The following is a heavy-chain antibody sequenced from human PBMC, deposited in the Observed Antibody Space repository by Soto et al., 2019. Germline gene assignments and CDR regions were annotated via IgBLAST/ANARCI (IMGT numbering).Heavy chain of an antibody. D-gene: IGHD5-12*01. CDR2: INHSGST. CDR3: ARGGGYPRRYYYYYMDV. Sequence: PSETLSLTCAVYGGSFSGYYWSWIRQPPGKGLEWIGEINHSGSTNYNPSLKSRVTISVDTSKNQFSLKLSSVTAADTAVYYCARGGGYPRRYYYYYMDVWGKGTTVTVSS. J-gene: IGHJ6*03. CDR1: GGSFSGYY. V-gene: IGHV4-34*01.